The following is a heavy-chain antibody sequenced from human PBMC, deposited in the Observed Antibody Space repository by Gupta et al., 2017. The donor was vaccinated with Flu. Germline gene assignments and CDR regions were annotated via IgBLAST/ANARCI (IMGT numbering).Heavy chain of an antibody. CDR2: ISGSGGSGGST. J-gene: IGHJ4*02. Sequence: EVQLLESGGGLVQPGGSLRLSCAASGFTFSSYAMSWVRQAPGKGLEWVSAISGSGGSGGSTYYADSVKGRFTISRDNSKNTLYLQMNSLRAEDTAVYYCAKGTVDFDYWGQGTLVTVSS. D-gene: IGHD1-1*01. V-gene: IGHV3-23*01. CDR3: AKGTVDFDY. CDR1: GFTFSSYA.